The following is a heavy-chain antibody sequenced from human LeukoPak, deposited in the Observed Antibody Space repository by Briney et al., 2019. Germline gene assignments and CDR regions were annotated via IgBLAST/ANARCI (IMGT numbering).Heavy chain of an antibody. CDR1: GGSISSYY. V-gene: IGHV4-39*01. CDR2: IYYSGST. CDR3: ARLTGIVVGAFDY. J-gene: IGHJ4*02. D-gene: IGHD3-16*02. Sequence: PSETLSLTCTVSGGSISSYYWGWIRQPPGKGLEWIGSIYYSGSTYYNPSLKSRVTISVDTSKNQFSLKLSSVTAADTAVYYCARLTGIVVGAFDYWGQGTLVTVSS.